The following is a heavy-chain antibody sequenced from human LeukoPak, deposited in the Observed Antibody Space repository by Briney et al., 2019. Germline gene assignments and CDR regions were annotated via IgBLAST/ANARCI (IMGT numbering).Heavy chain of an antibody. V-gene: IGHV4-39*07. D-gene: IGHD2-2*01. Sequence: SETLSLTCTVSGGSISSSSYYWGWIRQPPGKGLEWIGSIYYSGSTYYNPSLKSRVTISVDTSKNQFSLKLSSVTAADTAVYYCARESCSSTSCSLGYYGMDVWGQGTTVTVSS. J-gene: IGHJ6*02. CDR2: IYYSGST. CDR1: GGSISSSSYY. CDR3: ARESCSSTSCSLGYYGMDV.